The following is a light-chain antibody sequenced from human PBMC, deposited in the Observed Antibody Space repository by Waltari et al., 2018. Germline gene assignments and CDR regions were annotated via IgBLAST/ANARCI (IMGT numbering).Light chain of an antibody. Sequence: DIQMTQSPSTLSASVGDRVTITCRASQNINTYLAWYQQKPGKAPKRLIYEASSLETGVPSRFSGRGSGTEFTLTIRSLQPDDFATYYCQQYNGYIYTFGQGTRLEI. CDR2: EAS. J-gene: IGKJ2*01. CDR3: QQYNGYIYT. CDR1: QNINTY. V-gene: IGKV1-5*03.